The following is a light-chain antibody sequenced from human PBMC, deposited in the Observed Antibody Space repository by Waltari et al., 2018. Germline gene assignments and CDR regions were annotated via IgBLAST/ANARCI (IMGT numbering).Light chain of an antibody. CDR2: QDT. Sequence: SYELTQSSSVSVSPGQTANITSSGDKLGHKYACWYQQKPGQSPVLVMYQDTKRPSGIPERFSGSNSGNTATLTISGTQAMDEADYYCQVWDSSTAVFGGGTKLTVL. CDR3: QVWDSSTAV. CDR1: KLGHKY. V-gene: IGLV3-1*01. J-gene: IGLJ3*02.